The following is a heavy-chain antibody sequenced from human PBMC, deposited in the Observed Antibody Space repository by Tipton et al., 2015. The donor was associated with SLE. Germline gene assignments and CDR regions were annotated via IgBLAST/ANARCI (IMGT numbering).Heavy chain of an antibody. D-gene: IGHD6-19*01. V-gene: IGHV4-39*07. CDR2: IYYSGST. CDR1: GGSISSSSYY. Sequence: TLSLTCTVSGGSISSSSYYWGWIRQPPGKGLEGIGSIYYSGSTYYNPSLKSRVTISVDTSKNQLSLKLSSVTAADTAVYYCARRNGYSSGWVDYWGQGTLVPVSS. J-gene: IGHJ4*02. CDR3: ARRNGYSSGWVDY.